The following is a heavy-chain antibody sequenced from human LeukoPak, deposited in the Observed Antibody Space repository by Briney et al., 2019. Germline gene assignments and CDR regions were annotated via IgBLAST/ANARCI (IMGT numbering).Heavy chain of an antibody. CDR2: IKQDGSEK. CDR3: ARRRYSGSSQHFDY. CDR1: GFTFSSYW. D-gene: IGHD1-26*01. V-gene: IGHV3-7*01. J-gene: IGHJ4*02. Sequence: GGSLRLSCAASGFTFSSYWMSWVRQAPGKGLEWVANIKQDGSEKYYVDSVKGRFTISRDNATNSLYLQMNSLRAEDTAVYYCARRRYSGSSQHFDYWGLGTLVTVSS.